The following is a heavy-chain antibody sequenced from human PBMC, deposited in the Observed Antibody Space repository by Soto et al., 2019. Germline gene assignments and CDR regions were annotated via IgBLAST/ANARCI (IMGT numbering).Heavy chain of an antibody. V-gene: IGHV4-34*01. D-gene: IGHD4-17*01. CDR2: INHSGST. CDR1: GGSFSGYY. Sequence: SETLSLTCAVYGGSFSGYYWSWIRQPPGKGLEWIGEINHSGSTNYNPSLKSRVTISVDTSKNQFSLKLSSVTAADTAVYYCARDRSYYGGNSGYDYWGQGTLVTVSS. CDR3: ARDRSYYGGNSGYDY. J-gene: IGHJ4*02.